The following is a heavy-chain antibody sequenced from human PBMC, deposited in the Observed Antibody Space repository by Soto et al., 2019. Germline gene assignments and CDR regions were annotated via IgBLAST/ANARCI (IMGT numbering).Heavy chain of an antibody. J-gene: IGHJ4*02. D-gene: IGHD3-10*01. V-gene: IGHV4-34*01. Sequence: PAETLSLTCAVYGGAFIGYYWIWSRHPPGKGREWIGEINHSGSTNYNPSLKSRVTISVDTSKNQFSLKLSSVTAADTAVYYCASLPPPGFGELYNYWGQGTLVTVSS. CDR1: GGAFIGYY. CDR2: INHSGST. CDR3: ASLPPPGFGELYNY.